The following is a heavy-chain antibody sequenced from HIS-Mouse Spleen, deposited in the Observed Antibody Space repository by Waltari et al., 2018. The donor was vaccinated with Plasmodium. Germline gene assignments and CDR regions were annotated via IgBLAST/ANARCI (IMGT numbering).Heavy chain of an antibody. Sequence: EVQLVESGGGLVQPGGSLRLSCAASGFTLSSYWMSWVRQAPGKGREWVANRKQDGSEKYYVDSVNGRFTISRDNAKNSLYLQMNSLRAEDTAVYYCASSWYWYFDLWGRGTLVTVSS. D-gene: IGHD6-13*01. J-gene: IGHJ2*01. V-gene: IGHV3-7*01. CDR1: GFTLSSYW. CDR3: ASSWYWYFDL. CDR2: RKQDGSEK.